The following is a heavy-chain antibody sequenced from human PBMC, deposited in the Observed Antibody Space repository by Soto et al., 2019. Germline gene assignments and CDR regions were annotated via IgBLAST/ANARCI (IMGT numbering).Heavy chain of an antibody. V-gene: IGHV4-30-2*01. CDR2: IYHSGST. J-gene: IGHJ4*02. Sequence: QLQLQESGSGLVTPSQTLSLTCAVSGGSISSGGYSWGWIRQPPGKGLEWIGYIYHSGSTYYNPSLKSRVTISIDRSKNQFSLKLSPVTAADTAVYYCVRVPDYWGQGTLVTVSS. CDR1: GGSISSGGYS. CDR3: VRVPDY. D-gene: IGHD3-10*01.